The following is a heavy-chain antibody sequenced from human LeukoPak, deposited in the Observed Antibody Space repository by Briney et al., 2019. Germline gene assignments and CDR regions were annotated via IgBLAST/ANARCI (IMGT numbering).Heavy chain of an antibody. D-gene: IGHD6-19*01. CDR3: ARMANSRYSSGWCKFDY. CDR2: INHSGST. CDR1: GGSFSGYY. Sequence: SETLSLTCAVYGGSFSGYYWSWIRQPPGKGLEWIGEINHSGSTNYNPSLKSRVTISVDTSKNQFSLKLSSATAADTAVYYCARMANSRYSSGWCKFDYWGQGTLVTVSS. V-gene: IGHV4-34*01. J-gene: IGHJ4*02.